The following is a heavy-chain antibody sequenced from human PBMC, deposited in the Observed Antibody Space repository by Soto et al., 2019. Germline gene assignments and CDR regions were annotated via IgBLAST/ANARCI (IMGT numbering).Heavy chain of an antibody. V-gene: IGHV1-69*13. J-gene: IGHJ4*02. CDR2: IIPIFGTA. CDR1: GGTFSSYA. Sequence: ASVKVSCKASGGTFSSYAISWVRQAPGQGLEWMGGIIPIFGTANYAQKFQGRVTITADESTSTAYMELSSLRSEDTAVYYCARSPVSIAARWFDYWGQGTLVTVSS. D-gene: IGHD6-6*01. CDR3: ARSPVSIAARWFDY.